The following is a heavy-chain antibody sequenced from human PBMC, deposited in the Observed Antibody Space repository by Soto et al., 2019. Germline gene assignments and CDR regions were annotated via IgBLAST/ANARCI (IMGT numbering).Heavy chain of an antibody. CDR3: ARGLYFWSGYYYYYYGMDV. V-gene: IGHV4-34*01. CDR2: LNHSGST. CDR1: GGSFSGYY. D-gene: IGHD3-3*01. Sequence: QVQLQQWGAGLLKPSETLSLTCAVYGGSFSGYYWSWIRQPPGKGLEWIGELNHSGSTNYNPSLKTRVTISVDPSKNPCSLTLRSVTAADTAVSYCARGLYFWSGYYYYYYGMDVWGQGNTVTVS. J-gene: IGHJ6*02.